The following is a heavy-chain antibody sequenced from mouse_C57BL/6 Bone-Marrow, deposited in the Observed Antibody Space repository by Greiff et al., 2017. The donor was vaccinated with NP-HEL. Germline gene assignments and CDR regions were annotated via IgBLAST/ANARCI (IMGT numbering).Heavy chain of an antibody. CDR3: AKEPHYYGSSGDY. CDR1: GYAFSSSW. Sequence: VQLQQSGPELVKPGASVKISCKASGYAFSSSWMNWVKQRPGKGLEWIGRIYPGDGDTNYNGKFKGKATLTADKSSSTAYMQLSSLTSDDSAVYFCAKEPHYYGSSGDYWGQGTTLTVSS. D-gene: IGHD1-1*01. V-gene: IGHV1-82*01. J-gene: IGHJ2*01. CDR2: IYPGDGDT.